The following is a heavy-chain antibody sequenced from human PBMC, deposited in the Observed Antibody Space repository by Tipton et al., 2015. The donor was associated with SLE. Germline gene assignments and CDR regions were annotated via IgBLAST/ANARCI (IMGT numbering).Heavy chain of an antibody. CDR1: RGSISSSSYY. Sequence: TLSLTCTVSRGSISSSSYYWGWIRQPPGKGLEWIGSIYHSGSTYYNPSLKSRVTISVDTSKNQFSLKLSSVTAADTAVYYCAREVRVVVGATYPDYWGQGTLVTVSA. CDR2: IYHSGST. D-gene: IGHD1-26*01. CDR3: AREVRVVVGATYPDY. V-gene: IGHV4-39*07. J-gene: IGHJ4*02.